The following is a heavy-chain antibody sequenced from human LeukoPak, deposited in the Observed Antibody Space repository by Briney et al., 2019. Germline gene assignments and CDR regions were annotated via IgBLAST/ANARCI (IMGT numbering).Heavy chain of an antibody. CDR1: GGSISGSSYY. V-gene: IGHV4-39*01. Sequence: SETLSLTCTVSGGSISGSSYYWGWIRQPPGKGLEWIGSIYYSGSTYYNPSLKSRVTISVDTSKNQFSLKLSSVAAADTAVYYCARWLQSPKYFDYWGQETLVTVSS. D-gene: IGHD5-24*01. CDR2: IYYSGST. J-gene: IGHJ4*02. CDR3: ARWLQSPKYFDY.